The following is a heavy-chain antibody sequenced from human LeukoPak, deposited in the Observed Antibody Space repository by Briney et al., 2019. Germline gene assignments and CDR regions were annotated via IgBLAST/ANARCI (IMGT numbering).Heavy chain of an antibody. Sequence: PSETLSLTCTVSGGSISSYYWSWIRQPPGKGLEWIGYIYYSGSTNYNPSLKSRVTISVDTSKNQFSLKLSSVTAADTAVYYCARDRYSRTGFDYWGQGTLVTVSS. J-gene: IGHJ4*02. CDR2: IYYSGST. D-gene: IGHD6-13*01. CDR1: GGSISSYY. CDR3: ARDRYSRTGFDY. V-gene: IGHV4-59*01.